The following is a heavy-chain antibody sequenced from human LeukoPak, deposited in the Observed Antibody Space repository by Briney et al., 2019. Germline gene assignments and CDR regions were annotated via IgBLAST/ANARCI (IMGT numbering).Heavy chain of an antibody. J-gene: IGHJ3*02. Sequence: SETLPLTCTASGDSITNSNYYWGWVRQSPGRGLEWLGNIFYDGGPYYNPSFKSRVVISVDTSKNHFSLTLNAVTAADTAVYHCASYSGIYSAFEIWSQGTLVTVSS. V-gene: IGHV4-39*07. D-gene: IGHD1-26*01. CDR1: GDSITNSNYY. CDR3: ASYSGIYSAFEI. CDR2: IFYDGGP.